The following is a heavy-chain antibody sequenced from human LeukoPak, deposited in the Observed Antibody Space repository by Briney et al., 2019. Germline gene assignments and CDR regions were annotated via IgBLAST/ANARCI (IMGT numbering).Heavy chain of an antibody. Sequence: SETLSLTCTVSDGTISNYYWSWIRQPAGKGLEWIWRIYPSGSTNCNPSLKSRVTMSVETSKNQFSLKLSSVTEADTAVYYCARTSSSSWSYGMDVWGQGITVTVSS. D-gene: IGHD6-13*01. J-gene: IGHJ6*02. CDR2: IYPSGST. V-gene: IGHV4-4*07. CDR1: DGTISNYY. CDR3: ARTSSSSWSYGMDV.